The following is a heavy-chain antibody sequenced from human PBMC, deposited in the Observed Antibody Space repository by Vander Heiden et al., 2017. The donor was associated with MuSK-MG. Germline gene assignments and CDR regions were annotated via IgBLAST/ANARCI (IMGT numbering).Heavy chain of an antibody. Sequence: VQLVQSGAEVRKPGSSVKVSCKASGGTFSSYAISWVRQAPGQGLEWMGGIIPIFGTATYAQKFQGRVTMTADESTSTAYMELSSLRSEDTAVYYCASSSMVPSGAYFDYWGQGTLVTVSS. CDR3: ASSSMVPSGAYFDY. D-gene: IGHD3-10*01. CDR2: IIPIFGTA. CDR1: GGTFSSYA. V-gene: IGHV1-69*01. J-gene: IGHJ4*02.